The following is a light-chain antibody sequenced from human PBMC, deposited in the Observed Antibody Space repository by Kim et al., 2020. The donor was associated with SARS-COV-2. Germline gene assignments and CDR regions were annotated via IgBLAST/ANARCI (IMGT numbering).Light chain of an antibody. CDR2: ATS. CDR1: QSVSSTF. V-gene: IGKV3-20*01. J-gene: IGKJ1*01. Sequence: EIVLTQSPGTLSLSPGDRATLSCRASQSVSSTFLAWYQQRPGQAPGLLIFATSSRAIGIPNRFRGSGSGTDFTLTISRLEPEDFAMYYCQYYDSSRWTFGQGTKVDIK. CDR3: QYYDSSRWT.